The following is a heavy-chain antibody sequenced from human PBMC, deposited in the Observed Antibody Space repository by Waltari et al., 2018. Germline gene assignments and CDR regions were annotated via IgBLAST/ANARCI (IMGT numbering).Heavy chain of an antibody. Sequence: VLLLQSGAAVKKPGTTVKISCKVSAFTITNYYIHWVQQAPGKGLHLRGLDDPEEVEAIHSENYQVSVTMTAYTSTDTVYMQLCSLTSDDTAIYYCATGLEDSDSASRPFDVWGQGTMVTVS. V-gene: IGHV1-69-2*01. CDR3: ATGLEDSDSASRPFDV. CDR1: AFTITNYY. CDR2: DDPEEVEA. D-gene: IGHD1-26*01. J-gene: IGHJ3*01.